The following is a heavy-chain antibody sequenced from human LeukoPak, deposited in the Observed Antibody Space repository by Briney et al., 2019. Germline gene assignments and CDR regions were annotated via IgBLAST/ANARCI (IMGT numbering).Heavy chain of an antibody. J-gene: IGHJ4*02. D-gene: IGHD6-19*01. CDR2: INHSGST. Sequence: SETLSLTCAVYGGSFSGYYWSLIRQPPGKGLEWIGEINHSGSTNYNPSLKSRVTISVDTSKNQFSLKLSSVTAADTAVYYCARGQWLGVYWGQGTLVTVSS. V-gene: IGHV4-34*01. CDR3: ARGQWLGVY. CDR1: GGSFSGYY.